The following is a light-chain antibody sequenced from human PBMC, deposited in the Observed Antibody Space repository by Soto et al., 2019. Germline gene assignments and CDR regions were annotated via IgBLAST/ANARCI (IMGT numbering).Light chain of an antibody. J-gene: IGLJ3*02. CDR1: NNDVANYNL. CDR2: EVN. Sequence: QSALTQPASVSGSPGQSITISCIGTNNDVANYNLVSWYQLHPGKAPQVMIFEVNQRPSGVSNRFSGSKSGNTASLTISGLQAEDEADYYCCSYARSGLWVFGGGTKLTV. V-gene: IGLV2-23*02. CDR3: CSYARSGLWV.